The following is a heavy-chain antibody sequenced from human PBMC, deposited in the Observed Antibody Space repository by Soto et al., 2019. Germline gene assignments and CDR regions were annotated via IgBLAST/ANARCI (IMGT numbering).Heavy chain of an antibody. CDR3: ARVVRFCSSPSCRGRNWLDP. V-gene: IGHV4-30-4*01. Sequence: SETLSLTCSVSGGSISSGDYYWSWIRQPPGKGLEWIGYRFYTGTTNYNPPLKSRITISMDTTKNQFSLRLTSATAADTAEYQCARVVRFCSSPSCRGRNWLDPWGKGTRVTLST. J-gene: IGHJ5*02. D-gene: IGHD2-2*01. CDR2: RFYTGTT. CDR1: GGSISSGDYY.